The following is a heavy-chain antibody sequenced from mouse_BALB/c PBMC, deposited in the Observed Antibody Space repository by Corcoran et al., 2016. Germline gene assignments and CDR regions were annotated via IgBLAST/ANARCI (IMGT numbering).Heavy chain of an antibody. Sequence: EVQLQQSGPELVKPGASVKMSCKASGYTFTSYVMHWVKQKPGQGLEWIGYINPYNDGTKYNEKFKGKATLTSDKSSSTAYMELSSLTSEDSAVYYCARWLLRGIFSYWGQGTLVTVSA. CDR2: INPYNDGT. V-gene: IGHV1S136*01. CDR1: GYTFTSYV. CDR3: ARWLLRGIFSY. D-gene: IGHD2-3*01. J-gene: IGHJ3*01.